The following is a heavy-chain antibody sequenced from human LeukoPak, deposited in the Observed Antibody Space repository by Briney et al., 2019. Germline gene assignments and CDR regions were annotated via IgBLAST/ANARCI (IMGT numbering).Heavy chain of an antibody. J-gene: IGHJ4*02. CDR3: ARVDGSGSYYKALDY. CDR1: GYTFTGYY. V-gene: IGHV1-2*02. Sequence: GASVKVSCKASGYTFTGYYMHWVRQAPGQGLEWMGWINPNSGGTNYAQKFQGRVTMTRDTSISTAYMELSRLRSDDTAVYYYARVDGSGSYYKALDYWGQGTLVTVSS. CDR2: INPNSGGT. D-gene: IGHD3-10*01.